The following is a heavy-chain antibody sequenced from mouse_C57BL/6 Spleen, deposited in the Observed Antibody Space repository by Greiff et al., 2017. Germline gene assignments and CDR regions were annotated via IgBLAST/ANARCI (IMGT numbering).Heavy chain of an antibody. CDR1: GYTFTGYW. Sequence: QVQLQQSGAELMKPGASVKLSCKATGYTFTGYWIEWVKQRPGHGLEWIGEILPGSGSTNYNGKFKGKATLTADKSSSTAYMQLSSLTSEDSAVYFCARLDTTVGSDYWGQGTTLTVSS. CDR3: ARLDTTVGSDY. D-gene: IGHD1-1*01. J-gene: IGHJ2*01. V-gene: IGHV1-9*01. CDR2: ILPGSGST.